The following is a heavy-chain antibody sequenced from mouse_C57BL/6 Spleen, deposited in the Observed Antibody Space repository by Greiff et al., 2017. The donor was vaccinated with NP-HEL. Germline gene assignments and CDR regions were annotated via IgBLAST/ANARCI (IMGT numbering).Heavy chain of an antibody. CDR1: GYTFTSYW. V-gene: IGHV1-52*01. J-gene: IGHJ1*03. D-gene: IGHD2-3*01. CDR2: IDPSDSET. Sequence: QVQLQQSGAELVRPGSSVKLSCKASGYTFTSYWMHWVKQRPIQGLEWIGNIDPSDSETHYNQKFKDKATLTVDKSSSTAYMQLSSLTSEDSAVYYCARGEYYDGYYEGGFDVWGTGTRSPSPQ. CDR3: ARGEYYDGYYEGGFDV.